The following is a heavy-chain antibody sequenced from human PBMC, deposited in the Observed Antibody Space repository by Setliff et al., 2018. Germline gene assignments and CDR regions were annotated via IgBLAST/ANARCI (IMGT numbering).Heavy chain of an antibody. J-gene: IGHJ5*02. Sequence: GGSLRLSCAASGFTFSSYGMHWVRQAPGKGLEWVAVIWYDGSNKYYADSVKGRFTISRDNSKNTLYLQMNSRRAEDTAVYYCARLSGELEYDWFDPWGKGTLVTVSS. D-gene: IGHD1-1*01. V-gene: IGHV3-33*01. CDR2: IWYDGSNK. CDR1: GFTFSSYG. CDR3: ARLSGELEYDWFDP.